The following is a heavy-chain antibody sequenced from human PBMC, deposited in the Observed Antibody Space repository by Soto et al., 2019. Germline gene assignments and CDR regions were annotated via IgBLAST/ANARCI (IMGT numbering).Heavy chain of an antibody. V-gene: IGHV1-18*04. CDR1: GYTFTSYG. CDR2: IRVYSGNT. J-gene: IGHJ4*02. Sequence: ASVKLSCKASGYTFTSYGISWVRRAPGQGLEWMGWIRVYSGNTNYEQNLQGRVTMTIDTSTSTVYMELRNLTSDDTAVYYCARDRSSSDYWGQGTLVTVSS. D-gene: IGHD3-10*01. CDR3: ARDRSSSDY.